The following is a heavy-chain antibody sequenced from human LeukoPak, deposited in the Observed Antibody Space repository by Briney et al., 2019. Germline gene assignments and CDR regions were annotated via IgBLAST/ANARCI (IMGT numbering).Heavy chain of an antibody. V-gene: IGHV3-30*03. J-gene: IGHJ6*03. D-gene: IGHD6-19*01. CDR3: ARDRGVYIAVSYMDV. Sequence: GGSLRLSCAASGFTFSNAWMSWVRQAPGKGLEWVAVISYDGSNKYYADSVKGRFTISRDNSKNTLYLQMNSLRAEDTAVYYCARDRGVYIAVSYMDVWGKGTTVTVSS. CDR1: GFTFSNAW. CDR2: ISYDGSNK.